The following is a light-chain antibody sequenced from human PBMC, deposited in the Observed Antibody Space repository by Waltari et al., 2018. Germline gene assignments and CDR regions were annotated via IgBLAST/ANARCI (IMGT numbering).Light chain of an antibody. CDR1: QSVSSY. Sequence: EIVLTQSPATLSLSPGERATLSCMASQSVSSYLAWYQQKPGQAPRLLIYDASNRATGIPARFSGSGSGTDFTLTISSLEPEDFAVYYCQQRSNWPLFGGGTKVEIK. V-gene: IGKV3-11*01. CDR2: DAS. J-gene: IGKJ4*01. CDR3: QQRSNWPL.